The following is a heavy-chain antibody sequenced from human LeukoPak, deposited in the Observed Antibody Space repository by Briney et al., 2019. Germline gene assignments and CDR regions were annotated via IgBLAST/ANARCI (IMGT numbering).Heavy chain of an antibody. CDR3: ARASYSGQLLGFDY. V-gene: IGHV4-4*02. CDR2: IYHSGST. Sequence: SGTLSLTCAVSGDSIISINWWSWVRQPPGKGLEWIGEIYHSGSTNYNPSLKSRVTISVDKSKNQFSLKLSSVTAADTAVYYCARASYSGQLLGFDYWGQGTLVTVSS. CDR1: GDSIISINW. D-gene: IGHD1-26*01. J-gene: IGHJ4*02.